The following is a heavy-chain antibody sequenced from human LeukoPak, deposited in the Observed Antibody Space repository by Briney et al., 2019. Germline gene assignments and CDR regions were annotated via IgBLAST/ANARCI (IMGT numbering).Heavy chain of an antibody. D-gene: IGHD3-22*01. CDR2: ISSSGGTI. Sequence: PGGSLILSCAASGFTFSSYEMNWVRQAPGKGLEWVSYISSSGGTIYYADSVKGRFTISRDSAKNSLYLQMNSLRAEDTAVYYCARGSGYTNWGQGTLVTVSS. CDR1: GFTFSSYE. J-gene: IGHJ4*02. V-gene: IGHV3-48*03. CDR3: ARGSGYTN.